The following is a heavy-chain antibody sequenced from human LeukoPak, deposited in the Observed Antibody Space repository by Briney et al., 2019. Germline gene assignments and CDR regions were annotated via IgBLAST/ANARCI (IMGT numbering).Heavy chain of an antibody. CDR1: GYSISSGYY. J-gene: IGHJ4*02. CDR3: ARSGWDWNGIDY. V-gene: IGHV4-38-2*01. CDR2: IYHSGST. D-gene: IGHD1-1*01. Sequence: SETLSLTCAVSGYSISSGYYCGWIRQPPGKGLEWIGSIYHSGSTYYNPSLKSRVTISVDTSKNQFSLKLSSVTAADTAVYYCARSGWDWNGIDYWGQGTLVTVSS.